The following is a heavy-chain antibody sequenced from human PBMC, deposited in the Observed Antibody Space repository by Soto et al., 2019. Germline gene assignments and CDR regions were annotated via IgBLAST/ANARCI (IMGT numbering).Heavy chain of an antibody. D-gene: IGHD3-16*01. J-gene: IGHJ5*01. Sequence: VQLLESGGGLVQPGGSLRRSCAASGFSFGTFEMSWVRQAPGRGLEWVSFISDDGSRTYYADAVKGRFTISRDNSKHTLYLQMNSLTAEDTAVYACVKGGWLDFWGQGTLVTVSS. CDR3: VKGGWLDF. CDR1: GFSFGTFE. V-gene: IGHV3-23*01. CDR2: ISDDGSRT.